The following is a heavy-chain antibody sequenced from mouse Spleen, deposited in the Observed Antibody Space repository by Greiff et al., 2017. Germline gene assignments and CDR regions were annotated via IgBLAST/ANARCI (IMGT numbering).Heavy chain of an antibody. CDR1: GYAFTNYL. D-gene: IGHD3-1*01. J-gene: IGHJ2*01. CDR2: INPGSGGT. V-gene: IGHV1-54*01. CDR3: ARSRGATYYFDY. Sequence: VHLVESGAELVRPGTSVKVSCKASGYAFTNYLIEWVKQRPGQGLEWIGVINPGSGGTNYNEKFKGKATLTADKSSSTAYMQLSSLTSDDSAVYFCARSRGATYYFDYWGQGTTLTVSS.